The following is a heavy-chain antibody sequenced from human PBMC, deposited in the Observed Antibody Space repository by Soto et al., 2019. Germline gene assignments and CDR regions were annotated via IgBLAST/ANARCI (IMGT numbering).Heavy chain of an antibody. J-gene: IGHJ6*03. CDR3: ARDRAESIFGVVIKTDYYYYYMDV. CDR1: GGTFSSYT. D-gene: IGHD3-3*01. V-gene: IGHV1-69*04. Sequence: ASVKVSCKASGGTFSSYTISWVRQAPGQGLEWMGRIIPILGIANYAQKFQGRVTITADKSTSTAYMELSSLRSEDTAVYYCARDRAESIFGVVIKTDYYYYYMDVWGKGTTVTVSS. CDR2: IIPILGIA.